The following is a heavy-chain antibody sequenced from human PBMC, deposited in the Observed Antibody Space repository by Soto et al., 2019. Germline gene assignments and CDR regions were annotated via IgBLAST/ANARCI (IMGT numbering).Heavy chain of an antibody. J-gene: IGHJ6*02. CDR3: ARHDVIAKFENGLDV. CDR2: IYYTGVT. V-gene: IGHV4-59*08. CDR1: GDSVDNLY. D-gene: IGHD2-21*01. Sequence: PSETLSLTCTVSGDSVDNLYWSWIRQPPGKGLEWIGYIYYTGVTTLYKPSLRSRATMSIDRSKNQISLSLRSVTAADTAMYYCARHDVIAKFENGLDVWGQGTTVTVSS.